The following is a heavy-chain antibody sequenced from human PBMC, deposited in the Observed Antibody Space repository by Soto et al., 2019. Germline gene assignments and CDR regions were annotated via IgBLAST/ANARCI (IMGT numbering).Heavy chain of an antibody. Sequence: QVQLQESGPGLVKPSETLSLTCTVSGGSISSYYWSWIRQPPGKGLEWIGYIYYSGSTNYNPSLKSRVTISVDTSKNQFSLKLSSVTAADTALYYCARTIPPVTTIGSGYYMDVWGKGTTVTVSS. V-gene: IGHV4-59*08. CDR2: IYYSGST. D-gene: IGHD4-4*01. CDR3: ARTIPPVTTIGSGYYMDV. CDR1: GGSISSYY. J-gene: IGHJ6*03.